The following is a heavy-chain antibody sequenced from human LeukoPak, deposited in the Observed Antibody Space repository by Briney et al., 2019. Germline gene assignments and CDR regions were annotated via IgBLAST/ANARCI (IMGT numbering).Heavy chain of an antibody. V-gene: IGHV4-59*04. D-gene: IGHD3-9*01. J-gene: IGHJ4*02. CDR3: AGQKEYYDILTGYESFFDY. CDR2: IYYSGST. CDR1: GGSISSYY. Sequence: SETLSLTCTVSGGSISSYYWSWIRQPPGKGLEWIGSIYYSGSTYYNPSLKSRVTISVDTSKNQFSLKLSSVTAADTAVYYCAGQKEYYDILTGYESFFDYWGQGTLVTVSS.